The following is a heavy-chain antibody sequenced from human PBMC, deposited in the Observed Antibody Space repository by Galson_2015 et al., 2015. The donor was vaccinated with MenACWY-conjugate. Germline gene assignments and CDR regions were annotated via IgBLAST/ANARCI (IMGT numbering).Heavy chain of an antibody. D-gene: IGHD3-9*01. J-gene: IGHJ4*02. CDR3: ARVRKPNYNILTGTFDY. V-gene: IGHV5-51*03. Sequence: QSGAEVTKPGESLKISCKGSGYSFPTYWIGWVRRMPGKGLEWMGIIYPDDSDTRYSPSFQGQVTISADKSISTAYLQWNSLKASDTAIYYCARVRKPNYNILTGTFDYWGQGTLVTVSS. CDR1: GYSFPTYW. CDR2: IYPDDSDT.